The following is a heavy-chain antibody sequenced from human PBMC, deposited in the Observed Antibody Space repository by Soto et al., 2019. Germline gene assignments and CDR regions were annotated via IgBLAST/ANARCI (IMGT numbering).Heavy chain of an antibody. D-gene: IGHD2-2*01. Sequence: ASVKVSCKVSGYTLTELSMHWVRQAPGKGLEWMGGFDPEDGETIYAQKFQGRVTMTKDTSTDTAYMELSSLRSEDTAVYYCARGPIYCSSTSCYVFRFDPWGQGTLVTVSS. CDR2: FDPEDGET. J-gene: IGHJ5*02. V-gene: IGHV1-24*01. CDR1: GYTLTELS. CDR3: ARGPIYCSSTSCYVFRFDP.